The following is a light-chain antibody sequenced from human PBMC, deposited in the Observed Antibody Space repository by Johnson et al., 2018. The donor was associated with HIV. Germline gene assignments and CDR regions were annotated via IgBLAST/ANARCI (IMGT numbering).Light chain of an antibody. CDR3: GTWDSSLSAFYV. Sequence: QSVLTQPPSVSAAPGQKVTISCSGSSSNIGKNYVSWYQQLPGTAPKLLIYENNKRPSGIPDRFPGSKSGTSATLGITGLQTGDEADYYCGTWDSSLSAFYVFGTGTKVTVL. J-gene: IGLJ1*01. V-gene: IGLV1-51*02. CDR2: ENN. CDR1: SSNIGKNY.